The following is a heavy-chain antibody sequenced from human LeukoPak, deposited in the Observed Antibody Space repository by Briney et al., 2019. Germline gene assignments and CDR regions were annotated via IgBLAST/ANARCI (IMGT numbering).Heavy chain of an antibody. D-gene: IGHD3-3*01. Sequence: GGSLRLSCVASRLPFSSYWMNWVRQTPGKGLEWVANIKQDGSEKLYVDSVKGRFTISRDNAKNSLYLQMNSLRAEDTAVYYCAQIDFWSGYYPDYWGQGTLVTVSS. CDR3: AQIDFWSGYYPDY. CDR2: IKQDGSEK. V-gene: IGHV3-7*03. CDR1: RLPFSSYW. J-gene: IGHJ4*02.